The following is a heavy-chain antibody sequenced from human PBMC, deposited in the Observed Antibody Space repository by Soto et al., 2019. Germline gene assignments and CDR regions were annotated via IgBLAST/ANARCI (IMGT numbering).Heavy chain of an antibody. D-gene: IGHD5-12*01. V-gene: IGHV4-39*01. CDR1: GGSISSSSYY. CDR2: IYYSGST. CDR3: ASHPSDGYNPDY. J-gene: IGHJ4*02. Sequence: KTSETLSLTCTVSGGSISSSSYYWGWIRQPPGKGLEWIGSIYYSGSTYYNPSLKSRVTISVDTSKNQFSLKLSSVTAAGTAVYDCASHPSDGYNPDYWGQGTLGTVSS.